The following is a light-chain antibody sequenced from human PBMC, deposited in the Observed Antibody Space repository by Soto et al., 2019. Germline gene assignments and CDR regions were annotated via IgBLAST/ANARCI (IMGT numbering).Light chain of an antibody. V-gene: IGKV3-11*01. Sequence: EIVLTQSPGTLSLSPGERATLSCMASQTISTVLAWYQQKPGQSPRRVIWGASDRATGIPARFSGSRSGTDLTLTITTLEPEDFAVYYCQQRSALPVTFGQGTKLEIK. CDR3: QQRSALPVT. CDR1: QTISTV. CDR2: GAS. J-gene: IGKJ2*01.